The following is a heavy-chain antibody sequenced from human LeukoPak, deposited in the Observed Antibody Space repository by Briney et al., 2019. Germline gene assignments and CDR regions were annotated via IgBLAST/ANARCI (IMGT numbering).Heavy chain of an antibody. D-gene: IGHD3-10*01. Sequence: SETLSLTCTVSGGSISSSNYYWSWIRQPPGKGLEWIGEINHSGSPNYNPSLKSRVTISIDTSKNQFSLKLSPMTAADTAVYYCARDLSDYYGSGSYRPIDAFDIWGQGTMVTVSS. J-gene: IGHJ3*02. CDR2: INHSGSP. V-gene: IGHV4-39*07. CDR1: GGSISSSNYY. CDR3: ARDLSDYYGSGSYRPIDAFDI.